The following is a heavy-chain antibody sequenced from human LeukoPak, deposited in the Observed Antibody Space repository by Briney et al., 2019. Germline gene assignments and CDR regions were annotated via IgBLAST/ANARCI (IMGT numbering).Heavy chain of an antibody. D-gene: IGHD6-6*01. V-gene: IGHV3-30*04. CDR2: ISYDGSNK. Sequence: GGSLRLSCAASGFTFSSYAMHWVRQAPGKGLEWVAVISYDGSNKYYADSVKGRFTISRDNSKKTLYLQMNSLRAEDTAVYYCARDNLDPFEYSSSIDYWGQGTLVTVSS. CDR1: GFTFSSYA. J-gene: IGHJ4*02. CDR3: ARDNLDPFEYSSSIDY.